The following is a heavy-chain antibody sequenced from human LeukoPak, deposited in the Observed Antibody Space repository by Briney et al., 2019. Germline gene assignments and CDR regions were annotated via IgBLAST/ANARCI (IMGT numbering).Heavy chain of an antibody. CDR1: GFTVSSNS. Sequence: GGSLRLSCTVSGFTVSSNSMSWVRQAPGKGLEWVSFIYSDNTHYSDSVKGRFTISRDNSKNTPYLQMNSLRAEDTAVYYCARRAGAYSHPYDYWGQGTMVTVSS. CDR3: ARRAGAYSHPYDY. CDR2: IYSDNT. D-gene: IGHD4/OR15-4a*01. V-gene: IGHV3-53*01. J-gene: IGHJ3*01.